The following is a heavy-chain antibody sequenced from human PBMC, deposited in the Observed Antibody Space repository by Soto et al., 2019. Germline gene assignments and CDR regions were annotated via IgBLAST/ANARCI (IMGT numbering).Heavy chain of an antibody. D-gene: IGHD2-15*01. Sequence: GGSLRLSCVASGFTFSSYGMHWVRQAPGRGLEWVAIISYDGSNTYYADSVKGRFTISRDNSRNTLYLQMNSLRAEDTAVYYCAKDGYCSGGTCFIDYWGQGTLVTVSS. CDR1: GFTFSSYG. CDR2: ISYDGSNT. CDR3: AKDGYCSGGTCFIDY. V-gene: IGHV3-30*18. J-gene: IGHJ4*02.